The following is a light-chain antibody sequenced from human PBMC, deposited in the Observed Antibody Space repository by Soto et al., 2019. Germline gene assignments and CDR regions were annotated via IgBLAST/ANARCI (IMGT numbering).Light chain of an antibody. V-gene: IGKV3-20*01. CDR2: GAS. J-gene: IGKJ4*01. CDR1: QSVSSSY. Sequence: EIVLTQSPGTLSLSPGERATLSCRASQSVSSSYLAWYQQKPGQAPRLLIYGASSRATGIPDRFRGSGSGTDFTLTISRLEPEDFAVYYCQQHGTFGGGTKVEIK. CDR3: QQHGT.